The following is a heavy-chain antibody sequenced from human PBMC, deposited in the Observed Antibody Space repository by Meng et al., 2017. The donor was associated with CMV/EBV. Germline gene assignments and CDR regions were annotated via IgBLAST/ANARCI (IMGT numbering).Heavy chain of an antibody. Sequence: GESLKISCAASGFNFNNAWMGWVRQAPGKGLEWVGRIKSNPDGGAAAYGAPLKGRFIISRDDSKNTLYLQMNSLQTEDTAVYYCTTVNLYYYDSSGKYDHWGQGTLVTVSS. D-gene: IGHD3-22*01. CDR3: TTVNLYYYDSSGKYDH. V-gene: IGHV3-15*01. CDR1: GFNFNNAW. J-gene: IGHJ4*02. CDR2: IKSNPDGGAA.